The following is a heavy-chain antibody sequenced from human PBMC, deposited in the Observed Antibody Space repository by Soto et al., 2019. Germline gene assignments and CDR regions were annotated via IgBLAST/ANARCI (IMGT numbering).Heavy chain of an antibody. Sequence: PSETLSLTCTVSGGSISSGGYYWSWIRQHPGKGLEWIGYIYYSGSTYYNPSLKSRVTISVDTSKNQFSLKLSSVTAADTAVYYCARTPLSYSGYASHWFDPWGQGTLVTVSS. D-gene: IGHD5-12*01. J-gene: IGHJ5*02. CDR1: GGSISSGGYY. V-gene: IGHV4-31*03. CDR3: ARTPLSYSGYASHWFDP. CDR2: IYYSGST.